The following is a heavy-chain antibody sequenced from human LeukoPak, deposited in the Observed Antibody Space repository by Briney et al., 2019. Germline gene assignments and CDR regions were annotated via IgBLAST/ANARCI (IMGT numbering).Heavy chain of an antibody. CDR1: GYSISSGYY. CDR3: ARTRGGNSDWYFDL. CDR2: IYHGGNT. D-gene: IGHD4-23*01. Sequence: SETLSLTCAVSGYSISSGYYWGWIRQPPGKGLEWIGYIYHGGNTYYNPSFKSRVTISVDTSKNQFSLKLSSVTAADTAVYYCARTRGGNSDWYFDLWGRGTLVTVSS. V-gene: IGHV4-38-2*01. J-gene: IGHJ2*01.